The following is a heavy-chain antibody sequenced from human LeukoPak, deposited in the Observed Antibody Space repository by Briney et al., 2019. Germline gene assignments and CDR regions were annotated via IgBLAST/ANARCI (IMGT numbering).Heavy chain of an antibody. CDR3: AKGIAARRTDYYYGMDV. CDR1: GFTFSSYV. J-gene: IGHJ6*02. CDR2: ISYDGSNK. Sequence: PGGALRLSCAASGFTFSSYVMHSVRQAPGKRLEWVAVISYDGSNKYYADSVKGRFTISRDNSKNTLYLQMNSLRAEDTAVYYCAKGIAARRTDYYYGMDVWGQGTTVTVSS. D-gene: IGHD6-6*01. V-gene: IGHV3-30*18.